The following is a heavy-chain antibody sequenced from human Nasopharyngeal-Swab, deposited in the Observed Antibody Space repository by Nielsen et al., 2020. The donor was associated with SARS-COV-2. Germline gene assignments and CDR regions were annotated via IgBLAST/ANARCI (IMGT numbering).Heavy chain of an antibody. D-gene: IGHD5-12*01. J-gene: IGHJ4*02. Sequence: GESLKISCAASGFTFSSYAMHWVRQVPGKGLEWVAVISYDGTNKFYPASVKGRFTISRDNFRNTLSLQMNSLRPEDTAVYYCVKDRIVATNLFDYWGQGTQVTVSS. CDR3: VKDRIVATNLFDY. CDR2: ISYDGTNK. V-gene: IGHV3-30*04. CDR1: GFTFSSYA.